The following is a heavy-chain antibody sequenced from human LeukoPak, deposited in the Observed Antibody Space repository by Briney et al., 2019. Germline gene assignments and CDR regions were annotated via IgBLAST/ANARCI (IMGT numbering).Heavy chain of an antibody. Sequence: GGSLRLSCAASGFTFSSYWMSWVRQAPGKGLEWVANIKQDGSGKYYVDSVKGRFTISRDNAENSLYLQMNSLRAEDTAVYYCARSGQRWLQFYYFDYWGQGTLVTVSS. V-gene: IGHV3-7*01. CDR3: ARSGQRWLQFYYFDY. J-gene: IGHJ4*02. CDR1: GFTFSSYW. CDR2: IKQDGSGK. D-gene: IGHD5-24*01.